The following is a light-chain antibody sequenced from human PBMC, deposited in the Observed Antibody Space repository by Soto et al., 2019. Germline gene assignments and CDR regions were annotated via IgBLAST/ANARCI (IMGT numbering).Light chain of an antibody. V-gene: IGKV1-5*03. J-gene: IGKJ1*01. Sequence: DIQMTQSPSTLSVSVGDRVTITCGASQTISSWLAWYQQKPGKAPKLLIYKASTLKSGVPSRLRGSGSGTELTITISSLQHEDFETYYCQQSYVNTWTFGQGTKVDIK. CDR3: QQSYVNTWT. CDR2: KAS. CDR1: QTISSW.